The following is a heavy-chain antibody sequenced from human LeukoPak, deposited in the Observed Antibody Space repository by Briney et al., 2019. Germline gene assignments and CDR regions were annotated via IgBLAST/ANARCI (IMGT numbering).Heavy chain of an antibody. CDR2: INSDGSST. CDR1: GFTFSSYW. D-gene: IGHD6-25*01. V-gene: IGHV3-74*01. J-gene: IGHJ5*02. CDR3: AKEVKAAANWFDP. Sequence: GGSLRLSCAASGFTFSSYWMHWVRQAPGKGLVWVSRINSDGSSTSYADSVKGRFTISRDNLKNTLYLQMNSLGAEDTAVYFCAKEVKAAANWFDPWGQGTLVTVSS.